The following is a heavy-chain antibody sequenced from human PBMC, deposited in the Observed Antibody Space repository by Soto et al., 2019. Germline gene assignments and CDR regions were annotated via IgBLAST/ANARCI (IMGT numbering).Heavy chain of an antibody. CDR3: ARDSSGYYRSDY. J-gene: IGHJ4*02. Sequence: ASVNVSCKASGYTFSSYGIGWVRQAPGQGLEWMGWISAYNGNTNYAQKLQGRVTMTTDTSTSTAYMELRSLRSDDTAVYYCARDSSGYYRSDYWGQGTLVTVSS. CDR2: ISAYNGNT. CDR1: GYTFSSYG. V-gene: IGHV1-18*01. D-gene: IGHD3-22*01.